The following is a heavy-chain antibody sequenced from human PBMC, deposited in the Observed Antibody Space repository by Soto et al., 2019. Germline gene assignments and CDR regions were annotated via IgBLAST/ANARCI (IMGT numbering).Heavy chain of an antibody. J-gene: IGHJ4*02. Sequence: ASVKVSCKASGYTFTSYGISWVRQAPGQGLEWMGWISAYNGNTNYAQKLQGRVTMTTDTSTSTAYMELRSLRSDDTAVYYCASDHFPPHYYDSSGYYKHWGQGTLVTVSS. D-gene: IGHD3-22*01. V-gene: IGHV1-18*01. CDR1: GYTFTSYG. CDR3: ASDHFPPHYYDSSGYYKH. CDR2: ISAYNGNT.